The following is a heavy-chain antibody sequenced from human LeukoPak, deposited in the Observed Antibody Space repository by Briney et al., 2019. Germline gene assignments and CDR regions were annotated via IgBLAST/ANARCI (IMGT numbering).Heavy chain of an antibody. Sequence: SETLSLTCTVSGGSISSGGYYWSWIRQHPGKGLEWIGYIYYSGSTYYNPSLKSRVTISVDTSKNQFSLKLSSVTAADTAVYYYARDSYYYDSSGYYDWGQGTLVTVSS. J-gene: IGHJ4*02. D-gene: IGHD3-22*01. V-gene: IGHV4-31*03. CDR1: GGSISSGGYY. CDR3: ARDSYYYDSSGYYD. CDR2: IYYSGST.